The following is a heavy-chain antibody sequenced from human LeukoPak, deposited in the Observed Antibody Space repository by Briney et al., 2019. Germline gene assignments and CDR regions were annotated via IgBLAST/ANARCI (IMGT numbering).Heavy chain of an antibody. CDR3: AGGQQLFDY. Sequence: SQTLSLTCTISGRSISSHYWIWIRQPPGKGREGIGYICCSGRTNYKPSLKSRVDISVETSKNQASLKLSSVTAADTAVYYCAGGQQLFDYWGQGTLVTVSS. V-gene: IGHV4-59*11. D-gene: IGHD6-13*01. J-gene: IGHJ4*02. CDR1: GRSISSHY. CDR2: ICCSGRT.